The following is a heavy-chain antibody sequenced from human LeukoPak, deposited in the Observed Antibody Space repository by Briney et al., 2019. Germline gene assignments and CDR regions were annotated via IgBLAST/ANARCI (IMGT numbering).Heavy chain of an antibody. CDR2: ISWNSGSI. Sequence: GGSLRLSCAASGFTFDDYAMHWVRQAPGKGLEWVSGISWNSGSIGYADSVKGRFTISRDTSKNTVSLQMNSLRAEDTAVYFCARDSPVELRLSDYWGQGALVIVSS. D-gene: IGHD1-7*01. V-gene: IGHV3-9*01. J-gene: IGHJ4*02. CDR1: GFTFDDYA. CDR3: ARDSPVELRLSDY.